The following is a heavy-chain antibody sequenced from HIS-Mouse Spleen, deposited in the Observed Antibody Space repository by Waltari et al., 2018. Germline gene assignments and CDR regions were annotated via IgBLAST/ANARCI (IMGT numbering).Heavy chain of an antibody. CDR1: GGSISSSSYY. D-gene: IGHD6-13*01. J-gene: IGHJ2*01. CDR3: AREIPYSSSWYDWYFDL. CDR2: LYYSGRN. V-gene: IGHV4-39*07. Sequence: QLQLQESGPGLVKPSETLSLTCTVSGGSISSSSYYWVWNRQPQGKGLGWIGSLYYSGRNYYNRYLKSRVTVSVDTSKNQFSLKLSSVTAADTAVYYCAREIPYSSSWYDWYFDLWGRGTLVTVSS.